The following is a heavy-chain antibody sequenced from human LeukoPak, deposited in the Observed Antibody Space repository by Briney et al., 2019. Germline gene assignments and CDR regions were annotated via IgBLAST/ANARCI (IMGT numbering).Heavy chain of an antibody. V-gene: IGHV3-11*05. J-gene: IGHJ3*02. CDR1: GFTFSDYY. D-gene: IGHD3-10*01. Sequence: PGGSLTLSCAASGFTFSDYYMSWIRQAPGKWLEWVAYISSSSSSTNYADSVKGRFTISRDNAKNSLYLQMNSLRAEDTAVYYCARVPGKYAFDIWGQGTMVTVSA. CDR3: ARVPGKYAFDI. CDR2: ISSSSSST.